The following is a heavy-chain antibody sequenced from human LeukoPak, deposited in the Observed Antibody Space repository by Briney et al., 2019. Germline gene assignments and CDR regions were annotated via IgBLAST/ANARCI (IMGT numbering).Heavy chain of an antibody. CDR1: GYTVKSYG. Sequence: ASVKVSCKASGYTVKSYGISWVRQAPGQGLEWMGWISDYNGYTNYVQKFQGRVTITADESTSTAYMELSSLRSEDTAVYYCARPRSGQLLFNPDPLIRTYYYYYYGMDVWGQGTTVTVSS. D-gene: IGHD2-2*01. CDR2: ISDYNGYT. J-gene: IGHJ6*02. CDR3: ARPRSGQLLFNPDPLIRTYYYYYYGMDV. V-gene: IGHV1-18*01.